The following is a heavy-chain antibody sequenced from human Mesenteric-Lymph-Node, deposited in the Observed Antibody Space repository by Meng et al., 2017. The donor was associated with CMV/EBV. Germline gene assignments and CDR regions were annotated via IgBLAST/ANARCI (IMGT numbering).Heavy chain of an antibody. CDR1: GFSFGRYS. Sequence: GESLKISCAASGFSFGRYSMNWVRQAPGKGLEWVASINTKGNYIYYAKSVRGRFTISRDKAENSLYRQMDSLRAEDTAVYYCAKDLWAAAPNGMDVWGQGTTVTVSS. D-gene: IGHD2-2*01. CDR3: AKDLWAAAPNGMDV. CDR2: INTKGNYI. J-gene: IGHJ6*02. V-gene: IGHV3-21*01.